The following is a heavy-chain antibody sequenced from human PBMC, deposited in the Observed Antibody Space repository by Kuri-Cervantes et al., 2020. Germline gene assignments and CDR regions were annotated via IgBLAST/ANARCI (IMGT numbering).Heavy chain of an antibody. CDR1: GFPFITYA. CDR3: AACSVWLALFDY. J-gene: IGHJ4*02. V-gene: IGHV3-30*04. CDR2: ISYDGSNK. Sequence: GESLKISCAASGFPFITYAMHWVRQAPDKGLEWVAIISYDGSNKYYADSVKGRFTISRDNSKNTLYLQMNSLRAADTAVYYCAACSVWLALFDYWGQGTLVTVSS. D-gene: IGHD6-19*01.